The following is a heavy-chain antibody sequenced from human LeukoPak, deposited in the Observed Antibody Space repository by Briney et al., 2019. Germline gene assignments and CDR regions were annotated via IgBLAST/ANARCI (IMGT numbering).Heavy chain of an antibody. D-gene: IGHD5-18*01. V-gene: IGHV3-11*04. CDR3: ARHGYSYAMNYYYYYMDV. J-gene: IGHJ6*03. CDR2: ISSSGSTI. Sequence: PGGSLRLSCAASGFTFSDYYMSWIRQAPGKGLEWVSYISSSGSTIYYADSVKGRFTISRDNAKNSLYLQMNSLRAEDTAVYYCARHGYSYAMNYYYYYMDVWGKGTTVTVSS. CDR1: GFTFSDYY.